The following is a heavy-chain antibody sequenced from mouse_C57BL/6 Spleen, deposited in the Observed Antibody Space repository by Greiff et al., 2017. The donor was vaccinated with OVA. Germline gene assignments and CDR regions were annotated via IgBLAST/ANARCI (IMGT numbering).Heavy chain of an antibody. D-gene: IGHD2-1*01. CDR3: ARWSYYYGNYGYWYFDV. CDR2: IYPRSGNT. Sequence: QVQLQQSGAELARPGASVKLSCKASGYTFTSYGISWVKQRTGQGLEWIGEIYPRSGNTYYNEKFKGKATLTADKSSSTAYMELRSLTSEDSAVYFCARWSYYYGNYGYWYFDVWGTGTTVTVSS. CDR1: GYTFTSYG. J-gene: IGHJ1*03. V-gene: IGHV1-81*01.